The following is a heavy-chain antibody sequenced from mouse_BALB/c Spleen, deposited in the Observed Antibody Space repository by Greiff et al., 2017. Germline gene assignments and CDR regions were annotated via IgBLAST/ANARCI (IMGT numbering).Heavy chain of an antibody. CDR2: IRLKSNNYAT. CDR1: GFTFSNYW. V-gene: IGHV6-6*02. CDR3: TRPGDYDFDY. J-gene: IGHJ2*01. Sequence: EVKLMESGGGLVQPGGSMKLSCVASGFTFSNYWMNWVRQSPEKGLEWVAEIRLKSNNYATHYAESVKGRFTISRDDSKSSVYLQMNNLRAEDTGIYYCTRPGDYDFDYWGQGTTLTVSS. D-gene: IGHD2-4*01.